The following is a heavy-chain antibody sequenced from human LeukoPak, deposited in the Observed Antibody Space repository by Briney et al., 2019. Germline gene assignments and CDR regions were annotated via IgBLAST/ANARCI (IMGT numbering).Heavy chain of an antibody. CDR1: GGSISSYY. V-gene: IGHV4-4*07. CDR2: IYTSGST. Sequence: SETLSLTCTVSGGSISSYYWSWIRQPAGKGLEWIGRIYTSGSTNYNPSLKSRVTMSVDTSKNQFSLKRSSVTAADTAVYYCARVRGGVSSGWSRDYYYYYMDVWGKGTTVTISS. J-gene: IGHJ6*03. CDR3: ARVRGGVSSGWSRDYYYYYMDV. D-gene: IGHD6-19*01.